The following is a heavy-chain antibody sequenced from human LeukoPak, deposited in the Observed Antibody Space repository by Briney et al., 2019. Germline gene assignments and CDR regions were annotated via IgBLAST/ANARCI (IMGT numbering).Heavy chain of an antibody. CDR2: INHSGST. CDR1: GGSFSGYY. V-gene: IGHV4-34*01. J-gene: IGHJ4*02. CDR3: ATTYYYDSSGYYYDY. Sequence: ETLSLTCAAYGGSFSGYYWSWIRQPPGKGLEWIGEINHSGSTYYNPSLKSRVTISVDTSKNQFSLKLSSVTAADTAVYYCATTYYYDSSGYYYDYWGQGTLVTVSS. D-gene: IGHD3-22*01.